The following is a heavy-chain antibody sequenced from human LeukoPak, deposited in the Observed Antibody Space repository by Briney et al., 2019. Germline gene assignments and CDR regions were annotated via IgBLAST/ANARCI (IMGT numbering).Heavy chain of an antibody. Sequence: GGSLRLSCAASGFTFSSYSMNWVRQAPGKGLEWVSSISSSSSYIYYADSVKGRFTISRDNAKNSLYLQMNSLRAEDTAVYYCARGDDYGDYPYYFDYWGQGTLVTVSS. CDR1: GFTFSSYS. CDR2: ISSSSSYI. CDR3: ARGDDYGDYPYYFDY. D-gene: IGHD4-17*01. V-gene: IGHV3-21*01. J-gene: IGHJ4*02.